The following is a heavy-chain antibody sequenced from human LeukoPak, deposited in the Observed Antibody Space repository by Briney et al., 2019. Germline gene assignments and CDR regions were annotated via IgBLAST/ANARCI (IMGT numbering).Heavy chain of an antibody. CDR1: GFTFSSYS. D-gene: IGHD3-22*01. J-gene: IGHJ4*02. CDR3: AKGREYYDSSGYFTY. Sequence: PGGSLRLSCAASGFTFSSYSMNWVRQAPGKGLEWVSSISSSSSYIYYADSVKGRFTISRDNAKNSLYLQMNSLRAEDTAVYYCAKGREYYDSSGYFTYWGQGTLVTVSS. CDR2: ISSSSSYI. V-gene: IGHV3-21*01.